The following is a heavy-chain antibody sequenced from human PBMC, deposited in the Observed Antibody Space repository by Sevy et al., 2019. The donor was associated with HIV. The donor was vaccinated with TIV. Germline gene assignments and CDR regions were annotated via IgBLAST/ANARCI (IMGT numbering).Heavy chain of an antibody. V-gene: IGHV3-30*18. J-gene: IGHJ4*02. CDR3: AKADSSGYYYLDY. CDR1: GFTFSSYG. Sequence: GGSLRLSCAASGFTFSSYGMHWVRQAPGKGLEWVAVISYDGSNKYYADSVKGRFTISRDNSKNTLYLQMNSLRAEDTAEYYCAKADSSGYYYLDYRGQGTLVTVSS. CDR2: ISYDGSNK. D-gene: IGHD3-22*01.